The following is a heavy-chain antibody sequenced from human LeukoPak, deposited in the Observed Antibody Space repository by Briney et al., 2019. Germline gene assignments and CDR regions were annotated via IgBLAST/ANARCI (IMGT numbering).Heavy chain of an antibody. CDR1: GGTFSSYA. V-gene: IGHV1-69*13. CDR3: AFVLRFLGGFDY. Sequence: ASVKVSCKASGGTFSSYAISWVRQAPGQGLEWMGGIIPIFGTANYAQKFRGRVTITADESTSTAYMELSSLRAEDTAVYYCAFVLRFLGGFDYWGQGTLVTVSS. D-gene: IGHD3-3*01. CDR2: IIPIFGTA. J-gene: IGHJ4*02.